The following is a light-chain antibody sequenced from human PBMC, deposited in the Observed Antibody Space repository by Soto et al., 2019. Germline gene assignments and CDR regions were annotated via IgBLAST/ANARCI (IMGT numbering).Light chain of an antibody. J-gene: IGKJ4*01. V-gene: IGKV3-20*01. CDR3: QQYGSSPALT. CDR1: QSVSSSY. CDR2: GAS. Sequence: EIVLTQSPSTLSLSPGERATLSCRASQSVSSSYLAWYQQKPGQAPRLLIYGASSRATGIPDRFSGSGSGTDFTLTISRLEPEDFGVYYCQQYGSSPALTFGGGTKVEIK.